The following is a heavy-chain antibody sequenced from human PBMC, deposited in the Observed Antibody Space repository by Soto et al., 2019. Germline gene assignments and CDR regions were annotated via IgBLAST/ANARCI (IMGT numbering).Heavy chain of an antibody. D-gene: IGHD1-7*01. Sequence: ASVKVSCKASGYTFTSYAMHWVRQAPGQRLEWMGWINAGNGNTKYSQKFQGRVTITRDTSASTAYMELSSLRAEDTAVYYCARDRTGTTETYYYYYGMDVWGQGTTVTVSS. CDR3: ARDRTGTTETYYYYYGMDV. CDR2: INAGNGNT. V-gene: IGHV1-3*01. J-gene: IGHJ6*02. CDR1: GYTFTSYA.